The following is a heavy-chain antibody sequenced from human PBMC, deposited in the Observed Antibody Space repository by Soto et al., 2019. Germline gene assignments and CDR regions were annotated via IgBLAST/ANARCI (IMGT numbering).Heavy chain of an antibody. CDR1: GGSFSGYY. Sequence: SETLSLTCAVYGGSFSGYYWSWIRQPPGKGLEWIGEINHSGSTNYNPSLKSRVTISVDTSKNQFSLKLSSVTAADTAVYYCARGPPGYYDSSGYYYRWRGALTYYFDYWGQGTLVTVSS. D-gene: IGHD3-22*01. V-gene: IGHV4-34*01. CDR2: INHSGST. J-gene: IGHJ4*02. CDR3: ARGPPGYYDSSGYYYRWRGALTYYFDY.